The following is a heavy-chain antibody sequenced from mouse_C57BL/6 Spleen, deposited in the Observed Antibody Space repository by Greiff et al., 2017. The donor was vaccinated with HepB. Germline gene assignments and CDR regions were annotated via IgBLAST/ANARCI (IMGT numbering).Heavy chain of an antibody. CDR1: GYTFTSYW. J-gene: IGHJ1*03. CDR2: IDPSDSDT. Sequence: QVQLQQPGAELVRPGSSVKLSCKASGYTFTSYWMHWVKQRPIQGLEWIGNIDPSDSDTHYNQKFKDKATLTVDKSSSTAYMQLSSLTSEDSAVYYCARGATVVAKYFDVWGTGTTVTVSS. D-gene: IGHD1-1*01. V-gene: IGHV1-52*01. CDR3: ARGATVVAKYFDV.